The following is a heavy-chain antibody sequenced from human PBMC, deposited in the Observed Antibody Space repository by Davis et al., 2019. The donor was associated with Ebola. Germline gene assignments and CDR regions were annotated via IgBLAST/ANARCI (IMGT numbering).Heavy chain of an antibody. V-gene: IGHV3-9*01. CDR3: AKDIAARPRYYYYYYGMDV. Sequence: SLKISCAASGFTFDDYAMHWVRQAPGKGLEWVSGISWNSGSIGYADSVKGRFTISRDNAKNSLYLQMNSLRAEDTALYYCAKDIAARPRYYYYYYGMDVWGQGTTVTVSS. D-gene: IGHD6-6*01. CDR2: ISWNSGSI. CDR1: GFTFDDYA. J-gene: IGHJ6*02.